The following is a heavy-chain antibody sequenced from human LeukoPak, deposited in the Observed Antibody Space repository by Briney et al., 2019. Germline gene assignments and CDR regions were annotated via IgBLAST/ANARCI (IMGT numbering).Heavy chain of an antibody. Sequence: SETLSLTCTVSGGSISSYYWSWIRQPPGKGLEWIGYIYYSGSTNYNPSLKSRVTISVDTSKNQFSLKLSSVTAADTAVYYCARASNVATFDPWGQGTLVTVSS. J-gene: IGHJ5*02. CDR3: ARASNVATFDP. CDR2: IYYSGST. CDR1: GGSISSYY. V-gene: IGHV4-59*01. D-gene: IGHD1-1*01.